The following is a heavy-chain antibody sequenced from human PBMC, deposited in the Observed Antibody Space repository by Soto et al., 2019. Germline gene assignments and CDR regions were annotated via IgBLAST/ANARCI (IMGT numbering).Heavy chain of an antibody. CDR2: IYYSGTT. J-gene: IGHJ4*02. CDR1: AGSISSGGYY. CDR3: SRGYGRNFAY. V-gene: IGHV4-31*03. D-gene: IGHD5-18*01. Sequence: SETLSLTCTVSAGSISSGGYYWYWIRQHPGKGLEWIGYIYYSGTTYYNPSLKSRVTISVDTSKNQFSLKLSSVTAADTAIYYCSRGYGRNFAYWGRGTLVTVSS.